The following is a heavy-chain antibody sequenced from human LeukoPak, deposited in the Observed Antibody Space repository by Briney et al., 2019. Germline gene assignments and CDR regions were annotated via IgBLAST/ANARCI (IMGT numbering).Heavy chain of an antibody. D-gene: IGHD2-21*02. CDR3: ARQFSGRLMTFDY. CDR2: IYYSGST. Sequence: PSETLSLTCTVSGSGGSISNYYWSWMRQPPGKGLEWIGYIYYSGSTNHNPSLKSRVTMSVDTSKNQLSLKLSSVTAADTAVYYCARQFSGRLMTFDYWGQGTLVTFSS. J-gene: IGHJ4*02. V-gene: IGHV4-59*01. CDR1: GSGGSISNYY.